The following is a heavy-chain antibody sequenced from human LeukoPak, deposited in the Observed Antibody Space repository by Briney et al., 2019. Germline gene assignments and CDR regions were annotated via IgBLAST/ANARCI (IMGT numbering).Heavy chain of an antibody. CDR2: IYYSGNT. J-gene: IGHJ4*02. Sequence: PSETLSLTCTVSGGSISSYYWSWIRQPPGKGLEWIAYIYYSGNTNYNPSLKSRVTISVDTSKNQFSLKLSSVTAADTAVYYCASTSGYSYGYLYFDYWGQGTLVTVSS. CDR3: ASTSGYSYGYLYFDY. V-gene: IGHV4-59*01. D-gene: IGHD5-18*01. CDR1: GGSISSYY.